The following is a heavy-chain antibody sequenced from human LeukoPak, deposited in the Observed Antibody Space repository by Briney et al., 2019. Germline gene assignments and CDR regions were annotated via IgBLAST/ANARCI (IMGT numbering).Heavy chain of an antibody. Sequence: GESLKISCKGSGYRFTNYWIGWVRQMPGKGLEWMGIIHPGDPGTRYSPSFQGQVTMSVDESITTAYLQWSSLRASDSAIYYCARGGSYRYGSSDYWGQGTLVTVSS. D-gene: IGHD5-18*01. CDR3: ARGGSYRYGSSDY. J-gene: IGHJ4*02. CDR1: GYRFTNYW. V-gene: IGHV5-51*01. CDR2: IHPGDPGT.